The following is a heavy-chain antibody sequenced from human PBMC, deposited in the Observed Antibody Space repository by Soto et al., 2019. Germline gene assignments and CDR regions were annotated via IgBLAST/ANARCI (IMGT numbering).Heavy chain of an antibody. D-gene: IGHD1-26*01. Sequence: PGGSLRLSCAASGSTFSSFWMHWVRQAPGKGLVWVSRINSDGSSISYADSVKGRFTISRDNAKNTLHLQMNSLRAEDTAVYYCVSGSPDYWGQGTLVTVSS. CDR2: INSDGSSI. CDR3: VSGSPDY. V-gene: IGHV3-74*01. CDR1: GSTFSSFW. J-gene: IGHJ4*02.